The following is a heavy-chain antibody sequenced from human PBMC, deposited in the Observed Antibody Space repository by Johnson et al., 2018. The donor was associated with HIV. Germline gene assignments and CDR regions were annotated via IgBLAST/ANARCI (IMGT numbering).Heavy chain of an antibody. CDR2: IYSGGST. CDR3: ARGGANYYDSSGYYGAFDI. V-gene: IGHV3-66*01. D-gene: IGHD3-22*01. J-gene: IGHJ3*02. Sequence: VQLVESGGGLVQPGGSLRLSCAASGFTVSSNYMSWVRQAPGKGLEWVSVIYSGGSTYYADSVTGRFTISRDNSKNTLYLQMNSLRAEDTAVYYCARGGANYYDSSGYYGAFDIWGQGTMVTVSS. CDR1: GFTVSSNY.